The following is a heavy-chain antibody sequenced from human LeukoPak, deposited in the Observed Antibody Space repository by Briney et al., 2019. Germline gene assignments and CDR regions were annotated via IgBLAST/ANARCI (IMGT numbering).Heavy chain of an antibody. D-gene: IGHD6-19*01. CDR2: ISWDGDTT. V-gene: IGHV3-43D*03. CDR1: GFVFEDYG. CDR3: AKSDSVAGTYYYYMDV. Sequence: GGSLRLSCAASGFVFEDYGMHWVRQAPGKGLEWVSLISWDGDTTDYADSVKGRFTISRDDSKNSLYLQMNSLRNGDSALYYCAKSDSVAGTYYYYMDVWGKGTTVTVSS. J-gene: IGHJ6*03.